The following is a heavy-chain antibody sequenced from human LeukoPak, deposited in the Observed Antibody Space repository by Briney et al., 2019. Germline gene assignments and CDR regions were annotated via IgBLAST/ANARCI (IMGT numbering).Heavy chain of an antibody. V-gene: IGHV3-53*05. D-gene: IGHD2-2*01. J-gene: IGHJ6*02. Sequence: GRSLRLSCAISGFAFTSNFVSWVRQAPGKGLEWVSVIYGAGSIYYADSVSGRFTTSRDISKNTLYLQMSSLRTEDTAVYYCTKGLARYQLPTYDYYAMDVWGPGTTVTVSS. CDR3: TKGLARYQLPTYDYYAMDV. CDR2: IYGAGSI. CDR1: GFAFTSNF.